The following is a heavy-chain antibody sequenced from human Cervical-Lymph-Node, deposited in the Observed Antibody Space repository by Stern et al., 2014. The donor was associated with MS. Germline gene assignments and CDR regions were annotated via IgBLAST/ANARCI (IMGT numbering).Heavy chain of an antibody. CDR3: GKDLHYWSADS. V-gene: IGHV3-23*04. J-gene: IGHJ4*02. CDR1: GFTFSRFA. CDR2: GGSDGGA. Sequence: VQLVESGGGLVQPGGSLRLSCEGSGFTFSRFAMTWIRQAPGKGLEGVSGGGSDGGAHSAESVRGRLTVDREQYRKPLYLQMDRLRVEDTAVYYCGKDLHYWSADSWGKGPLVPVSS. D-gene: IGHD1-1*01.